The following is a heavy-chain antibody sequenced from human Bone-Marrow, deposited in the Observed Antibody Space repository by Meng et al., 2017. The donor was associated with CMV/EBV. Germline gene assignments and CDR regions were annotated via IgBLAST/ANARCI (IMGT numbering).Heavy chain of an antibody. Sequence: SCAASGFTFSTYTMSWVRQAPGKGLEWISAISGSGGSTYYADSVKGRFTISRDNSKNTLYLQMNSVRAEDTALYYCAKDLISDTSMWGQGTLVTVSS. CDR3: AKDLISDTSM. J-gene: IGHJ4*02. D-gene: IGHD2/OR15-2a*01. CDR2: ISGSGGST. CDR1: GFTFSTYT. V-gene: IGHV3-23*01.